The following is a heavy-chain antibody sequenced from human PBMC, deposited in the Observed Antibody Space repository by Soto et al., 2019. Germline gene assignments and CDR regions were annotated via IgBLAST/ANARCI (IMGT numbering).Heavy chain of an antibody. CDR2: ISYDGSNK. CDR1: GFTFSSYG. V-gene: IGHV3-30*03. CDR3: ARDPSYYYDSSGYFYFDY. J-gene: IGHJ4*02. Sequence: GGSLRLSCAASGFTFSSYGMHWVRQAPGKGLEWVAVISYDGSNKYYADSVKGRFTISRDNSKNTLYLQMNSLRAEDTAVYYCARDPSYYYDSSGYFYFDYWGQGTLVTVSS. D-gene: IGHD3-22*01.